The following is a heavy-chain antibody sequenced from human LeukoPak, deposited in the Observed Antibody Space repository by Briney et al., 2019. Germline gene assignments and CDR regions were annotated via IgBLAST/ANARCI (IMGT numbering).Heavy chain of an antibody. CDR2: IYYSGST. Sequence: SETLSLTCTVSGGSISSSSYYWGWIRQPPGKGLEWIGSIYYSGSTYYNPSLKSRVTISVDTSKNQFSLKLSSVTAADTAVYYCAREGGWIQLWLRVNWFDPWGQGTLVTVSS. V-gene: IGHV4-39*07. CDR3: AREGGWIQLWLRVNWFDP. D-gene: IGHD5-18*01. J-gene: IGHJ5*02. CDR1: GGSISSSSYY.